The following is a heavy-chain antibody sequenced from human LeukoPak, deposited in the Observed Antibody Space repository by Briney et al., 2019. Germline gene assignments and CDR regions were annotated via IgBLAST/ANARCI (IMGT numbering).Heavy chain of an antibody. V-gene: IGHV3-23*01. J-gene: IGHJ4*02. Sequence: GGSLRLSRAASGFTFSNYAMSWVRQAPGKGLEWVSTITGSGGSIYYADSVKGRFTISRDISKKSLYLQMNSLRAEDTARYYCAKGADYGDFLYFGSWGQGTLVTVSS. CDR1: GFTFSNYA. CDR2: ITGSGGSI. D-gene: IGHD4-17*01. CDR3: AKGADYGDFLYFGS.